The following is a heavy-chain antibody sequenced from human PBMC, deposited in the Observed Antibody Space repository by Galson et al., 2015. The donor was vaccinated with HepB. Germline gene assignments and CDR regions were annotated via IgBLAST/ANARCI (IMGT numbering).Heavy chain of an antibody. D-gene: IGHD6-6*01. CDR2: IWYDGSNK. V-gene: IGHV3-33*01. J-gene: IGHJ6*02. Sequence: SLRLSCAASGFTFSSYGMHWVRQAPGKGLEWVAVIWYDGSNKYYADSVKGRFTISRDNSKNTLYLQMNSLRAEDTAVYYCARDSSSQNYYYYGMDVWGQGTTVTVSS. CDR3: ARDSSSQNYYYYGMDV. CDR1: GFTFSSYG.